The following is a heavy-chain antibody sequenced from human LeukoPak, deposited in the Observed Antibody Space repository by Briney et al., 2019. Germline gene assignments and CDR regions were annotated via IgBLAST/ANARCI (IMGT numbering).Heavy chain of an antibody. D-gene: IGHD3-3*01. CDR1: GYPFTSYG. Sequence: SVKVSFKASGYPFTSYGISWVRQAPGQGLAWMGWISAYNGNTNYAQKLQGRVTMTTDTSTSTAYMELRSLRSDDTAVYYCARMCAITIFGVVKYYFDYWGQGTLVTVSS. J-gene: IGHJ4*02. CDR3: ARMCAITIFGVVKYYFDY. V-gene: IGHV1-18*01. CDR2: ISAYNGNT.